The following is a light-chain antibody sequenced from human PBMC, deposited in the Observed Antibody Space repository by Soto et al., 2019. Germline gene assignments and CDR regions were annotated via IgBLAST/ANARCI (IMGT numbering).Light chain of an antibody. CDR1: SSDVGGYNY. CDR2: DVS. V-gene: IGLV2-11*01. Sequence: QSALTQPRSVSGSPGQSVTISCTGTSSDVGGYNYVSWYQQQPGKAPKLMIYDVSKRPSGVPDRFSGSKSGNMASLTISGLQAEDEADYYCCSYAGSYTLYVFGTGTKLTVL. J-gene: IGLJ1*01. CDR3: CSYAGSYTLYV.